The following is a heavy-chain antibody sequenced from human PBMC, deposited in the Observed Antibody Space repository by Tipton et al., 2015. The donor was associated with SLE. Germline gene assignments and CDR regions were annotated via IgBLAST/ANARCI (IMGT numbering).Heavy chain of an antibody. CDR1: GGSISSNY. V-gene: IGHV4-59*12. D-gene: IGHD6-13*01. CDR3: ARDGGAAAESYYYYMDV. CDR2: IYYRGST. Sequence: TLSLTCSVSGGSISSNYWIWIRQPPGKGLEWIGYIYYRGSTNYNPSLKSRVTISVDTSKNQFSLKLSSVTAADTAVYYCARDGGAAAESYYYYMDVWGIGTTVTVSS. J-gene: IGHJ6*03.